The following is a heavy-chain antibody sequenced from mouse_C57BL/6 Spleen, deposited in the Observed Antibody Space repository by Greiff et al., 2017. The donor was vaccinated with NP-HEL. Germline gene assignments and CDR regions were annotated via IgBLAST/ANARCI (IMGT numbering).Heavy chain of an antibody. CDR2: IDPETGGT. D-gene: IGHD1-1*01. J-gene: IGHJ2*01. CDR3: TRRTNYYGSSPFDY. CDR1: GYTFTDYE. V-gene: IGHV1-15*01. Sequence: QVQLKQSGAELVRPGASVTLSCKASGYTFTDYEMHWVKQTPVHGLEWIGAIDPETGGTAYNQKFKGKAILTADKSSSTAYRELRSLTSEDSAVYYCTRRTNYYGSSPFDYWGQGTTLTVSS.